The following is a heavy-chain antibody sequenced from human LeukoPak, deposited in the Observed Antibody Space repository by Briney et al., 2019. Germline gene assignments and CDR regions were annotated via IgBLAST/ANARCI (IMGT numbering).Heavy chain of an antibody. CDR1: GFTFSSYA. CDR3: ARSFSSRFSSPRRPYYFDY. D-gene: IGHD6-13*01. Sequence: GGSLRLSCAASGFTFSSYAMHWVRQAPGKGLEWVAVISYDGSNKYYADSVKGRFTISRDNSKNTLYLEMNSLKVEDTAIYYCARSFSSRFSSPRRPYYFDYWGQGTLVTVSS. V-gene: IGHV3-30*04. CDR2: ISYDGSNK. J-gene: IGHJ4*02.